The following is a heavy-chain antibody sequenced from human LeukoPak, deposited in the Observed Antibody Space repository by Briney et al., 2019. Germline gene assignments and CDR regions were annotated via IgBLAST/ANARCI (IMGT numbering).Heavy chain of an antibody. CDR1: GGSISSSDYY. Sequence: SETLSLTCTVSGGSISSSDYYWGWIRQPPGKGLEWIRSNYYRGSTYYNPSLKSRVTISVDTSKNQCSLKLSSVTAADTAVYYCARHLRVVAVSGNNWFDPWGQGTLVTVSS. V-gene: IGHV4-39*01. CDR3: ARHLRVVAVSGNNWFDP. D-gene: IGHD6-19*01. J-gene: IGHJ5*02. CDR2: NYYRGST.